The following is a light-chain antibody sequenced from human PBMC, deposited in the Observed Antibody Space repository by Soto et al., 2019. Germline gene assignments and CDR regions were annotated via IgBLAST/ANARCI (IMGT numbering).Light chain of an antibody. J-gene: IGKJ3*01. CDR1: QSVSSSY. CDR3: QQYGRSPFT. Sequence: DSVLTQSPGTLSLSPGERATLSCRSSQSVSSSYLAWYQQKSGQAPRLLIYGASSRATGVPDRFSASGSGTDFTLTISRLEPEDFAVYYCQQYGRSPFTFGPGTKVDI. CDR2: GAS. V-gene: IGKV3-20*01.